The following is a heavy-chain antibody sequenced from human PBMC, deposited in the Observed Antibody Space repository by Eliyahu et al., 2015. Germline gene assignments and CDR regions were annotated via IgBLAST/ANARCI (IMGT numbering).Heavy chain of an antibody. D-gene: IGHD1-14*01. J-gene: IGHJ4*02. Sequence: EVQLVESGGGLIQPGGSLRLSXAASGFTVSSNYMSWVRQAPGKGLGWVSVIXSGGSTYYADSVKGRFTISRDNSKNTLYLQMNSLRAEDTAVYYCARVNLPEYYFDYWGQGTLVTVSS. CDR2: IXSGGST. CDR1: GFTVSSNY. V-gene: IGHV3-53*01. CDR3: ARVNLPEYYFDY.